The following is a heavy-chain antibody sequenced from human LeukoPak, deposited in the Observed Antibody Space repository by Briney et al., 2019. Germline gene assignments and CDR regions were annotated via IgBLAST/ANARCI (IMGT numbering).Heavy chain of an antibody. CDR1: GFTLSSYS. CDR3: ARDLSYSSSSLYFDY. V-gene: IGHV3-21*01. Sequence: GGSLRLSCAASGFTLSSYSMNWVRQAPGKGLEWVSSISSSSSYIYYADSVKGRFTISRDNAKNSLYLQMNSLRAEDTAVYYCARDLSYSSSSLYFDYWGQGTLVTVSS. D-gene: IGHD6-6*01. J-gene: IGHJ4*02. CDR2: ISSSSSYI.